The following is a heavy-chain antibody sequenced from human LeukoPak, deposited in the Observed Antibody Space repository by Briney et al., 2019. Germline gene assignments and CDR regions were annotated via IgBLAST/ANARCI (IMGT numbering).Heavy chain of an antibody. CDR3: ARGGCSGGSCYCAS. J-gene: IGHJ4*02. CDR1: GGSISSGGYY. CDR2: IYYSGST. Sequence: PSQTLSLTCTVSGGSISSGGYYWSWIRQHPGKGLEWIGYIYYSGSTYYNPSLKSRVTISVDTSKNQFSLKLSSVTAADTAVYYCARGGCSGGSCYCASWGQGTLVTVSS. V-gene: IGHV4-31*03. D-gene: IGHD2-15*01.